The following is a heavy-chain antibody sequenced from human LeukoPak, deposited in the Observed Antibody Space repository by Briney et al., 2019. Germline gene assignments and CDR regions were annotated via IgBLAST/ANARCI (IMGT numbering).Heavy chain of an antibody. CDR2: IKQDGSEI. J-gene: IGHJ3*02. D-gene: IGHD2-2*01. V-gene: IGHV3-7*01. CDR3: AKDSCSSTSCYFAFDI. Sequence: PGGSLRLSCAVSGFTFSSLWMTWVRQAPGKGLEWVANIKQDGSEIYYVDSVKGRFTISRDNSKNTLYLQMNSLRAEDTAVYYCAKDSCSSTSCYFAFDIWGQGTMVTVSS. CDR1: GFTFSSLW.